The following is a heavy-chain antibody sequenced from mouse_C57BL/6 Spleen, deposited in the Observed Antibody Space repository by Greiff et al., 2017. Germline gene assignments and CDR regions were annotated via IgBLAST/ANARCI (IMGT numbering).Heavy chain of an antibody. CDR2: INPYNGGT. V-gene: IGHV1-19*01. D-gene: IGHD2-10*02. CDR1: GYTFTDYY. Sequence: VQLQQSGPVLVKPGASVKMSCKASGYTFTDYYMNWVKQSHGKSLEWIGVINPYNGGTSYNQKFKGKATLTVDKSSSPAYMELTSLTSEDSAVYYCARSVYGDYYAMDYWRQGTSVTVSS. J-gene: IGHJ4*01. CDR3: ARSVYGDYYAMDY.